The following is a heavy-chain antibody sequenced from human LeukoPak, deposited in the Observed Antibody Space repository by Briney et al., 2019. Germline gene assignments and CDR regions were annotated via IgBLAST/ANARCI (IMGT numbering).Heavy chain of an antibody. J-gene: IGHJ4*02. D-gene: IGHD6-19*01. CDR1: GYTFTGYY. CDR3: AAGGYSSGRYFDY. Sequence: EAAVKVSCKASGYTFTGYYMHWVRQAPGQGLEWMGWIYPNSGGTNYAQKFQGRVTMTRDTSISTAYMELSRLRSDDTAVYYCAAGGYSSGRYFDYWGQGTLVTVSS. V-gene: IGHV1-2*02. CDR2: IYPNSGGT.